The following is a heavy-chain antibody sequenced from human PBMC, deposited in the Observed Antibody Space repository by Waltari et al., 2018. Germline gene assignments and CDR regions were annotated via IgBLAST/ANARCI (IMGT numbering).Heavy chain of an antibody. J-gene: IGHJ4*02. CDR2: FDPEDGEI. V-gene: IGHV1-24*01. D-gene: IGHD2-2*01. CDR1: GYTLTELS. CDR3: ATIIGAQLLLTDLYFAY. Sequence: QVQLVQSGAEVKKPGASVKVSCRVSGYTLTELSFHWVRQSPGKGLEWMGGFDPEDGEIIYAQKFQGRVTMTDDTSTDTAYMKLSSLKSDDTAVYYCATIIGAQLLLTDLYFAYWGQGTLVTVSS.